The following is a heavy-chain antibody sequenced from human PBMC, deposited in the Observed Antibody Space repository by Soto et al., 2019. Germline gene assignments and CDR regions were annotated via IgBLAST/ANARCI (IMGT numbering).Heavy chain of an antibody. CDR3: ARAATMVRGVPGCWFDP. V-gene: IGHV4-34*01. CDR1: CGSFSGYY. J-gene: IGHJ5*02. Sequence: SETLSLTCAVYCGSFSGYYWSWIRQPPGKGLEWIGEINHSGSTNYNPSLKSRVTISVDTSKNQFSLKLSSMTAADTVVYYCARAATMVRGVPGCWFDPWGQGTLVTVS. D-gene: IGHD3-10*01. CDR2: INHSGST.